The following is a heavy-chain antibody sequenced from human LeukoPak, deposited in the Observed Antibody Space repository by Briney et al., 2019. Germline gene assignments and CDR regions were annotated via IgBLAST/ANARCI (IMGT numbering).Heavy chain of an antibody. CDR1: GFHLTRLC. CDR2: ISGSAYYT. CDR3: AKHKVATKVKDY. Sequence: GSLRPPRAAPGFHLTRLCMKLVPQGPGKGVEGGSAISGSAYYTSYADSVKGRFTISRDNSKNTLYLQMNSLRAEDTALYYCAKHKVATKVKDYWGQGTLVTVSS. J-gene: IGHJ4*02. V-gene: IGHV3-23*01. D-gene: IGHD3-22*01.